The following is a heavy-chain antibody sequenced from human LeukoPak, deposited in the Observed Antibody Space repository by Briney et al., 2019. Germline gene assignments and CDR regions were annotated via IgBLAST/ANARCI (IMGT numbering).Heavy chain of an antibody. CDR1: GFTFSSYA. J-gene: IGHJ4*02. Sequence: GGSLRLSCAASGFTFSSYAMNWVRQAPGRGLEWVSGISGGGDSTYYADSVKGRFTISRDSSKNTLYLQMNSLRAEDTAVYYCAKDRTYSSSSCHDYWGQGTLATVSS. CDR3: AKDRTYSSSSCHDY. CDR2: ISGGGDST. D-gene: IGHD6-6*01. V-gene: IGHV3-23*01.